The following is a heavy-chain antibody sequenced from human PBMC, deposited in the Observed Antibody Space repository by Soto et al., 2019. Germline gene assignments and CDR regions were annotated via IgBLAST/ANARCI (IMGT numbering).Heavy chain of an antibody. CDR2: ISGSGGST. V-gene: IGHV3-23*01. CDR3: AKGQSSSSSPFDY. J-gene: IGHJ4*02. CDR1: GFTFSSYA. Sequence: GGSLRLSCAASGFTFSSYAMSWVRQAPGKGLEWVSAISGSGGSTYYADSVKGRFTISRNNSKNTLYLQMNSLRAEDTAVYYCAKGQSSSSSPFDYWGQGTLVTVSS. D-gene: IGHD6-6*01.